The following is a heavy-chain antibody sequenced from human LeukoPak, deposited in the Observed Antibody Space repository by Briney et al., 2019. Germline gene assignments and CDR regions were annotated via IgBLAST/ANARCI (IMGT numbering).Heavy chain of an antibody. Sequence: PSETLFLTCTVSGGSISSYYWSWIRQPAGKGLEWIGRIYTSGSTNYNPSLKSRVTMSVDTSKNQFSLKLSSVTAADTAVYYCARDPWGLAAAAVGAFDIWGQGTMVTVSS. CDR2: IYTSGST. D-gene: IGHD6-13*01. V-gene: IGHV4-4*07. CDR3: ARDPWGLAAAAVGAFDI. J-gene: IGHJ3*02. CDR1: GGSISSYY.